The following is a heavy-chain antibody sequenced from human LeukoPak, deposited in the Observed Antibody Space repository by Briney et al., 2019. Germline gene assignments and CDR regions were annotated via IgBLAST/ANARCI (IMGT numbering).Heavy chain of an antibody. D-gene: IGHD6-19*01. CDR3: ARGRIAVADPFDY. CDR2: IIPIFGTA. V-gene: IGHV1-69*13. Sequence: SVKVSCKASGGTFSSYAISWVRQAPGQGLEWMGGIIPIFGTANYAQKFQGRVTITADESTSTAYMELSSLRSEDTAAYYCARGRIAVADPFDYWGQGTLVTVSS. J-gene: IGHJ4*02. CDR1: GGTFSSYA.